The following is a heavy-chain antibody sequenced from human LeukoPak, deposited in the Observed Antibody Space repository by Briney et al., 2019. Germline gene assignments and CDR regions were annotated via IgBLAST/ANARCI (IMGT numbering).Heavy chain of an antibody. CDR2: IIPIFGTA. D-gene: IGHD2-21*01. J-gene: IGHJ5*02. CDR3: ARDCGGECYTYPNWFDP. V-gene: IGHV1-69*06. Sequence: GASVTLSCKASGGTFSSYAISWVRQAPGQGLEWMGGIIPIFGTANYAQKFQGRVTITADKSTSTAYMELSSLRSEDTAVYYCARDCGGECYTYPNWFDPWGEGTLVTVSS. CDR1: GGTFSSYA.